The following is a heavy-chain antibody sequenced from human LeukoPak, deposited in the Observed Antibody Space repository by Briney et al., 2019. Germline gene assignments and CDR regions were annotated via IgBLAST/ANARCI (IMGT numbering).Heavy chain of an antibody. D-gene: IGHD2-2*01. CDR2: MNPNSGNT. CDR3: AREPRYCSSTSCSEDI. CDR1: EYTFTSYD. Sequence: ASVKVSCKASEYTFTSYDINWVRQATGQGLEWMGWMNPNSGNTGYAQKFQGRVTITADKSTSTAYMELSSLRSEDTAVYYCAREPRYCSSTSCSEDIWGQGTMVTVSS. V-gene: IGHV1-8*01. J-gene: IGHJ3*02.